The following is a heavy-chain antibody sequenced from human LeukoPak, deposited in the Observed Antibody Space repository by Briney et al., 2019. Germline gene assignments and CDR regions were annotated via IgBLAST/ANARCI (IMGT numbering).Heavy chain of an antibody. D-gene: IGHD2-2*01. J-gene: IGHJ4*02. CDR3: ARVYCSSTSCPPQFDY. V-gene: IGHV1-2*02. CDR2: INPNSGGT. CDR1: GYTFTGYY. Sequence: ASVKVSCKASGYTFTGYYMHWVRQAPGQGLEWMGWINPNSGGTNYAQKFQGRVTVTRDTSISTAYMELSRLRSDDTAVYYCARVYCSSTSCPPQFDYWGQGTLVTVSS.